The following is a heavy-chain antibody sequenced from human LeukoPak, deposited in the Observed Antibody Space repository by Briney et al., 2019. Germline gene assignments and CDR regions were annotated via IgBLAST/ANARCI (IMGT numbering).Heavy chain of an antibody. J-gene: IGHJ3*02. V-gene: IGHV4-30-2*01. CDR2: IYHSWST. CDR1: GGSISSGGYS. CDR3: ARRDQAAVAGTLGAFDI. D-gene: IGHD6-19*01. Sequence: PSETLSLTCAVSGGSISSGGYSWSWIRQPPGEGLEWIGYIYHSWSTYYNPSLKSRVTISVDRSKNQFSLKLSSVTAEDTAVYYCARRDQAAVAGTLGAFDIWGQGTMVTVSS.